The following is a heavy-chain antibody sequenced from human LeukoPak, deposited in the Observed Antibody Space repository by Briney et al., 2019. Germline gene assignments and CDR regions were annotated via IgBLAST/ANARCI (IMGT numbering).Heavy chain of an antibody. J-gene: IGHJ4*02. CDR2: INAGNGNT. D-gene: IGHD2-2*01. V-gene: IGHV1-3*01. Sequence: ASVKVSCKASGYTFTSYAMHWVRQAPGQRLEWMGWINAGNGNTKYSQKFQGRVTITRDTSASTAYMELSSLRSGDTAVYYCGCSTSSAMSGDSGLDYWGQGTLATVSS. CDR1: GYTFTSYA. CDR3: GCSTSSAMSGDSGLDY.